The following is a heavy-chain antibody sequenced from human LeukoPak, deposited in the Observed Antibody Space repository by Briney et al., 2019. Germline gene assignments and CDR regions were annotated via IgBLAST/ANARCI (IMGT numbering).Heavy chain of an antibody. D-gene: IGHD5-18*01. J-gene: IGHJ4*02. V-gene: IGHV4-39*07. CDR3: ARGYSYGYFFDY. CDR2: IYYSGST. Sequence: SETLSLTCTVSGGSISSSSYYWGWIRQPPGKGLEWIGSIYYSGSTNYNPSLKSRVTISVDTSKNQFSLKLSSVTAADTAVYYCARGYSYGYFFDYWGQGTLVTVSS. CDR1: GGSISSSSYY.